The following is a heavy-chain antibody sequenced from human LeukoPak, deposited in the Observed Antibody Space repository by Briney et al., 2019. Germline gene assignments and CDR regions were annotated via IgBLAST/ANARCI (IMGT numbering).Heavy chain of an antibody. CDR2: ISGTTGNS. J-gene: IGHJ4*02. CDR3: AKRSPYYFDY. V-gene: IGHV3-23*01. Sequence: GGSLRLSCAASGFTFSSYAMSWVRQAPGKGLEWVSTISGTTGNSYSADSVKGRFTISRDNSKNTLYLQMNSLRAEDTAVYYCAKRSPYYFDYWGQGTLVTVPS. CDR1: GFTFSSYA.